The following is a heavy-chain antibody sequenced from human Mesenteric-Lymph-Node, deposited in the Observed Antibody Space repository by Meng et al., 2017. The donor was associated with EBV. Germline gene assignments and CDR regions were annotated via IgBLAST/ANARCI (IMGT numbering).Heavy chain of an antibody. CDR3: ARATSGFDS. V-gene: IGHV6-1*01. J-gene: IGHJ4*02. Sequence: VQLEQSGPGPVKPSQTLSLTCDVSGDSVSSNSAAWNWIRQSPLRGLEWLGRTYYMSKWYNDYAVSVKSRISINPDTSKNQFSLQLNSVTPEDTAVYYCARATSGFDSWGQGTLVTVSS. CDR2: TYYMSKWYN. D-gene: IGHD2-2*01. CDR1: GDSVSSNSAA.